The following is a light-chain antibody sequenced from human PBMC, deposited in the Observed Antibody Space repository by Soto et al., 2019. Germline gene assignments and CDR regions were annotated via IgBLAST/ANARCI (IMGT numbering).Light chain of an antibody. J-gene: IGLJ1*01. Sequence: ALAQPASVSGSLGQSITISCAGTTRDIAGYNYISWYQQLPGKAPKLMIYQVTIRPSGISNRFSGSKSGNTASLTISGLQAEDEADYYCTSFSSSTSLYVFGTGTKVTVL. CDR2: QVT. CDR3: TSFSSSTSLYV. V-gene: IGLV2-14*01. CDR1: TRDIAGYNY.